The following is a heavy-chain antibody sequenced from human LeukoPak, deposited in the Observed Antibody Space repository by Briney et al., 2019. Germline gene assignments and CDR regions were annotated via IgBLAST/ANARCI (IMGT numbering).Heavy chain of an antibody. J-gene: IGHJ4*02. D-gene: IGHD3-10*01. Sequence: GRSLRLSCAASGFTFSSYAMHWVRQASGKGLEWVAVISYDGSNKYYADSVKGRFTISRDNSKNTLYLQMNSLRAEDTAVYYCAYMRGLYYGIDYWGQGTLVTVSS. V-gene: IGHV3-30*04. CDR2: ISYDGSNK. CDR1: GFTFSSYA. CDR3: AYMRGLYYGIDY.